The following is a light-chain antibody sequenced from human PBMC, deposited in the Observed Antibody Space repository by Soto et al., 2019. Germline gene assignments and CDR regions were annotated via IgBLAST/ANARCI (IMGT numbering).Light chain of an antibody. CDR3: QQRGT. V-gene: IGKV3-11*01. Sequence: EIVLTQSPATLSLSPGERATLSCRASQSFSNYLAWYQQKPGQAPRLLISVASNRATGIPARFSGSGSGTDFTLTISSLESEDFALYYCQQRGTFGQGTRLEIK. CDR1: QSFSNY. CDR2: VAS. J-gene: IGKJ5*01.